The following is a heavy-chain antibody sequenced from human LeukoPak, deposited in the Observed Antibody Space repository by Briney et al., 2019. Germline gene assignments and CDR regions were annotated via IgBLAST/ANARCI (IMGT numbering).Heavy chain of an antibody. CDR3: AREGWGMVRGVDYHYYYMDV. CDR2: IIPIFGTA. V-gene: IGHV1-69*06. CDR1: GGTFSNYA. Sequence: SVKVSCKASGGTFSNYAISWVRQAPGQGLEWMGGIIPIFGTANYAQKFRGRVTITADKSTRTAYMELSSLRSEDTAVYYCAREGWGMVRGVDYHYYYMDVWGKGTTVTVSS. D-gene: IGHD3-10*01. J-gene: IGHJ6*03.